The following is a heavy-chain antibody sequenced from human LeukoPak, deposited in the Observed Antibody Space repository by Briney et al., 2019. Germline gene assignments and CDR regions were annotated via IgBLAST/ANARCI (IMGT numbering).Heavy chain of an antibody. D-gene: IGHD3/OR15-3a*01. CDR3: ARDQYDTWSRRGNFDS. J-gene: IGHJ4*02. CDR1: GFSFGKYW. V-gene: IGHV3-7*03. CDR2: IKLDGSEK. Sequence: GGSLRPSCVASGFSFGKYWMSWVRQAPGKGLEWVANIKLDGSEKNYVDSVKGRFTISRDNTKNSLYLQMNSLRAEDTAVFYCARDQYDTWSRRGNFDSWGQGTLVIVS.